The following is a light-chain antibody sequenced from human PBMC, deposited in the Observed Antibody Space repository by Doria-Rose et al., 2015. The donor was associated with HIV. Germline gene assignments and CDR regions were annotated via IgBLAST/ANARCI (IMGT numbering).Light chain of an antibody. V-gene: IGKV3-20*01. CDR2: NAS. CDR3: QQYGTSRGT. J-gene: IGKJ5*01. CDR1: QRVKSSY. Sequence: TQSPGTLSLSPGERATLSCRASQRVKSSYLAWYQQKPGQAPRLLIYNASTRATGIPDRFSGSGSGTDFTLTISRLEPEDVAVYYRQQYGTSRGTFGQGTRPEIK.